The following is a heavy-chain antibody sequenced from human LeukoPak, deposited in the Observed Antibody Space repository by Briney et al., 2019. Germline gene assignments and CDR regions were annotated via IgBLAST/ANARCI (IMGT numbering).Heavy chain of an antibody. V-gene: IGHV1-69*01. CDR3: ARASLSSSWYTPSEPYYYYYYGMDV. Sequence: SVKVSCKASGGTFSSYAISWVRQAPGQGLEWMGGIIPVFGTANYTQKFQGRVTITADESTSTAYMELSSLRSEDTAVYYCARASLSSSWYTPSEPYYYYYYGMDVWGKGTTVTVSS. J-gene: IGHJ6*04. CDR1: GGTFSSYA. CDR2: IIPVFGTA. D-gene: IGHD6-13*01.